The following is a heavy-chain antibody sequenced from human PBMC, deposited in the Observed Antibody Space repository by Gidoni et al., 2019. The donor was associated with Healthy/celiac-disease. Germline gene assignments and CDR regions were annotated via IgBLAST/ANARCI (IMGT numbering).Heavy chain of an antibody. V-gene: IGHV3-23*01. CDR3: AKDLGPLLGATILNPPFGYYGMDV. Sequence: EVQLLASGGGLVQPGGSLSLSCAASGFTFGSSALLWVRQAPGKGLEWVSAISGSGGSTYYADSVKGRFTISRDNSKNTLYLQMNSLRAEDTAVYYCAKDLGPLLGATILNPPFGYYGMDVWGQGTTVTVSS. J-gene: IGHJ6*02. CDR2: ISGSGGST. D-gene: IGHD5-12*01. CDR1: GFTFGSSA.